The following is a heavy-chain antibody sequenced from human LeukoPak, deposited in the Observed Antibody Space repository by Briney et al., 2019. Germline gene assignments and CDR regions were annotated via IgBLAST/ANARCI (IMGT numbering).Heavy chain of an antibody. D-gene: IGHD5-12*01. V-gene: IGHV4-34*01. J-gene: IGHJ4*02. CDR3: ARQNPRGYSGYVLL. Sequence: GSLRLSCAASGFTFSNYDMSWVRQPPGKGLEWIGEINHSGSTNYNPSLKSRVTISVDTSKNQFSLKLSSVTAADTAVYYCARQNPRGYSGYVLLWGQGTLVTVSS. CDR2: INHSGST. CDR1: GFTFSNYD.